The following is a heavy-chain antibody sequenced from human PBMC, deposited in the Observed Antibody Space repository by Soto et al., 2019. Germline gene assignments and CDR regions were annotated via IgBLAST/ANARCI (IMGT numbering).Heavy chain of an antibody. CDR1: GFTFSSYA. V-gene: IGHV3-23*01. CDR2: ISGSGGST. CDR3: AKDSQQLTPYYYYGMDV. J-gene: IGHJ6*02. D-gene: IGHD6-13*01. Sequence: EVQLLESGGGLVQPGGSLRLSCAASGFTFSSYAMSWVRQAPGKGLEWVSAISGSGGSTYYADSVKGQFTISRDNSKNTLYLQMNSLRAEDTAVYYCAKDSQQLTPYYYYGMDVWGQGTTVTVSS.